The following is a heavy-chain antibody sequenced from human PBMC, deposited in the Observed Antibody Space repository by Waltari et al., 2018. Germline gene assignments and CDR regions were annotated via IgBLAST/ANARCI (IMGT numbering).Heavy chain of an antibody. CDR3: ARDRRITMIVYAFDI. CDR1: GFTFSSYA. CDR2: ISYDGSNK. V-gene: IGHV3-30*01. J-gene: IGHJ3*02. D-gene: IGHD3-22*01. Sequence: QVQLVESGGGVVQPGRSLRLSCAASGFTFSSYAMHWVRKAPGKGLEWVAVISYDGSNKYYADSVKGRFTISRDNSKNTLYLQMNSLRAEDTAVYYCARDRRITMIVYAFDIWGQGTMVTVSS.